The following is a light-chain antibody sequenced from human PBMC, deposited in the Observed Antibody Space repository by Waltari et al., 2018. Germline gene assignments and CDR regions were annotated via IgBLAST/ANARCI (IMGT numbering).Light chain of an antibody. CDR2: GAS. V-gene: IGKV1-16*01. J-gene: IGKJ5*01. CDR1: QDIGHY. Sequence: DIQMTQSPSSLAASVGDRVSITCRGSQDIGHYLICDQQKTGKAPRSLISGASNLLSGVPSRFSGGGSGTDFTLTITALQPDDFATYYCQQYNNYPPTFGQGTRLEIK. CDR3: QQYNNYPPT.